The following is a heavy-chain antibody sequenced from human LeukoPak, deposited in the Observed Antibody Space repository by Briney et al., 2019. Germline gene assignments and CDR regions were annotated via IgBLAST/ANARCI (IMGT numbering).Heavy chain of an antibody. CDR1: GGSISSYY. D-gene: IGHD2-21*01. V-gene: IGHV4-59*01. CDR2: IYYSGST. J-gene: IGHJ4*02. Sequence: SETLSLTCTVSGGSISSYYWSWIRQPPGKGLEWIGYIYYSGSTNYNPSLKSRVTISVDTSKNQFSLKLSSVTAADTAVYYCARDDSYGNFDYWGQGTLVTVSS. CDR3: ARDDSYGNFDY.